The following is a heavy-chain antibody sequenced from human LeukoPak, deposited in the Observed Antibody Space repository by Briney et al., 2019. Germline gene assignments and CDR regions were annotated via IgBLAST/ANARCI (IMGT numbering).Heavy chain of an antibody. J-gene: IGHJ4*02. CDR1: GFTFSNYA. V-gene: IGHV3-23*01. D-gene: IGHD1-1*01. CDR3: AKANWVSNADAVW. CDR2: IRGGGDT. Sequence: QPGGSLRLSCAASGFTFSNYAMSWVRRAPARGLEWVSSIRGGGDTFYADSVKGRFTLSRDDSRDTVYLQLNNLRVEDTAVYYCAKANWVSNADAVWWGQGTLVTVSS.